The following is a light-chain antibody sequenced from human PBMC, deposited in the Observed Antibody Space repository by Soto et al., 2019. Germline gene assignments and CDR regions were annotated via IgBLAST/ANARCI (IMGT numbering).Light chain of an antibody. CDR2: DAS. CDR1: QSVNKW. J-gene: IGKJ1*01. Sequence: DIQMTQSPSTLSASVGDRVTITCRARQSVNKWLAWFQQKPGKVPKLLIFDASTLKTGVPSRFGGGGSGTEFTLTSSGLQSDDCATSYCQQYKSYSPWTFGPGTRVEI. CDR3: QQYKSYSPWT. V-gene: IGKV1-5*01.